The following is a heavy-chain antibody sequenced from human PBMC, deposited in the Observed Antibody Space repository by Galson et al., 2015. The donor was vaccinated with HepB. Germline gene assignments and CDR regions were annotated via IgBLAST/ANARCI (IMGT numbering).Heavy chain of an antibody. V-gene: IGHV3-30*04. CDR3: AKVGTDLYDNSDFSHYLYS. J-gene: IGHJ4*02. D-gene: IGHD3/OR15-3a*01. Sequence: SLRLSCAASGFTFSTYAMHWVRQAPGKGLEWVAVVSFDGRNTYYGDSLKARFTISRDNSKNTVYLEMNSLRPEDTAVYYCAKVGTDLYDNSDFSHYLYSWGQGTLVTVSS. CDR2: VSFDGRNT. CDR1: GFTFSTYA.